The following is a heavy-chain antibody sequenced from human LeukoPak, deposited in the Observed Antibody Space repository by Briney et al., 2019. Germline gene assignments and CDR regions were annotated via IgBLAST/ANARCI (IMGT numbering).Heavy chain of an antibody. D-gene: IGHD6-13*01. Sequence: SETLSLTCAVSGYSISSGYYWGWIRQPPGEGLEWIGSIYRSGSTYYNPSLKSRVTISVDTSKNRFSLKLSSVTAADTAVYYCARVRSHSSSWYGNHYFDYWGQGTLVTVSS. CDR2: IYRSGST. CDR1: GYSISSGYY. V-gene: IGHV4-38-2*01. J-gene: IGHJ4*02. CDR3: ARVRSHSSSWYGNHYFDY.